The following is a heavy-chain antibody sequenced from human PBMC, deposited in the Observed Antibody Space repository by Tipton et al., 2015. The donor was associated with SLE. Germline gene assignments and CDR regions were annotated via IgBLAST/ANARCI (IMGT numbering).Heavy chain of an antibody. CDR3: AREERRGAARAIDY. Sequence: TLSLTCTVSGGSISSHYWSWIRQPPGKGLEWIGYIYYSGSTNYNPSLKSRVTISVDTSKIQFSLKLSSVTAADTAVYYCAREERRGAARAIDYWGQGTLVTVSS. CDR2: IYYSGST. V-gene: IGHV4-59*11. D-gene: IGHD6-6*01. CDR1: GGSISSHY. J-gene: IGHJ4*02.